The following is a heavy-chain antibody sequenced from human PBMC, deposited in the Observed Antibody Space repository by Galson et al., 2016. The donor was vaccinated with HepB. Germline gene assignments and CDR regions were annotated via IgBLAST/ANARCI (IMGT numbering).Heavy chain of an antibody. V-gene: IGHV3-30-3*01. D-gene: IGHD5-24*01. CDR3: AKDPRWLQQGFKYYFDY. CDR2: ISYDGSKQ. CDR1: GFPFGSDA. J-gene: IGHJ4*02. Sequence: SLRLSCAASGFPFGSDAFHWVRQAPGKGLEWVAMISYDGSKQFYAASVKGRFTISRDNSKNTLFLQMNSLRAEDTAVYYCAKDPRWLQQGFKYYFDYWGQGTLVTVSS.